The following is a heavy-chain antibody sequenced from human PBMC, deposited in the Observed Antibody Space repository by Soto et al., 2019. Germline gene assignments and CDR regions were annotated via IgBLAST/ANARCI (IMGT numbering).Heavy chain of an antibody. CDR2: IYFRGTT. J-gene: IGHJ4*02. Sequence: PSETLSLTCTVSGGSISSYYWSWIRQPPGKGLEWIGYIYFRGTTNYNPSLKSRVTMSADTSKNQFSLKLNSVTAADTAVYYCARINYYDTSGYPFAYWGKGMMVPVSS. CDR3: ARINYYDTSGYPFAY. CDR1: GGSISSYY. V-gene: IGHV4-59*01. D-gene: IGHD3-22*01.